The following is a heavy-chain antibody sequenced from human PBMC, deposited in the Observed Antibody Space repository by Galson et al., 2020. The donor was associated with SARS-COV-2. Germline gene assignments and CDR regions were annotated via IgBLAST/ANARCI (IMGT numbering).Heavy chain of an antibody. CDR2: INTNTGNP. Sequence: ASVKVSCKASGYTFTTHGVNWVRQAPGQGLEWMGWINTNTGNPTYAQGFTGRFVFSLDTSVSTAYLQISSLKAEDTAVYYCARVGTVAGGNWFDPWGQGTLVTVSS. CDR3: ARVGTVAGGNWFDP. CDR1: GYTFTTHG. J-gene: IGHJ5*02. V-gene: IGHV7-4-1*02. D-gene: IGHD6-19*01.